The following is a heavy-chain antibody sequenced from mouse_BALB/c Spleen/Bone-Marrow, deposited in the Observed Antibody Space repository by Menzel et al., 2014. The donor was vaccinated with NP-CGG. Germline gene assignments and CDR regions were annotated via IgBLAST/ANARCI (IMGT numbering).Heavy chain of an antibody. CDR1: GFTFSSFA. V-gene: IGHV5-17*02. Sequence: EVQVLESGGGLVQPGGSRKLSCAASGFTFSSFAMHWVRQAPEKGLEWVAYISSGSSTIYYADTVMGRFTISRDNPKNTLFLQMTSLRSEDTAMYYCARSGSSSGYFDYWGQGTTLTVSS. CDR2: ISSGSSTI. CDR3: ARSGSSSGYFDY. J-gene: IGHJ2*01. D-gene: IGHD1-1*01.